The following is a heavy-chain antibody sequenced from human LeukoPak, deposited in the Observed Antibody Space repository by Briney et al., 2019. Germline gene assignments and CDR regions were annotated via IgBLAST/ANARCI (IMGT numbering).Heavy chain of an antibody. J-gene: IGHJ4*02. CDR2: ISGSGGST. CDR1: GFTFSSYA. CDR3: AKDLVRVVVVPAARFGY. Sequence: PPGGSLRLSCAASGFTFSSYAMSWVRQAPGKGLEWVSAISGSGGSTYYADSVKGRFTISRDNSKNTLYLQLNSLRAEDTAVYYCAKDLVRVVVVPAARFGYWGQGILVTVSS. D-gene: IGHD2-2*01. V-gene: IGHV3-23*01.